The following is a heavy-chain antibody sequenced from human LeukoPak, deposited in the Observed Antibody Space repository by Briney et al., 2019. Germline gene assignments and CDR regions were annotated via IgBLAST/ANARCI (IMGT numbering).Heavy chain of an antibody. CDR2: IKQDGSEK. Sequence: GGSLRPSCAASGFTFSSYWMSWVRQAPGKGLERVANIKQDGSEKYYVDSVKGRFTISRDNAKNSLYLQMNSLRAEDTAVYYCARDYDFWSGKDAFDIWGQGTMVTVSS. V-gene: IGHV3-7*01. D-gene: IGHD3-3*01. J-gene: IGHJ3*02. CDR3: ARDYDFWSGKDAFDI. CDR1: GFTFSSYW.